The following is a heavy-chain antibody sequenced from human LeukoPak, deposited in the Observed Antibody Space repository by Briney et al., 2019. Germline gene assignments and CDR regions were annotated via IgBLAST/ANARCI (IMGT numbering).Heavy chain of an antibody. J-gene: IGHJ4*02. CDR2: TRYDGSNK. CDR1: GFTFSSYG. D-gene: IGHD3-10*01. Sequence: PGGSLRLSCAASGFTFSSYGMHWVRQAPGKGLEWVAFTRYDGSNKYYADSVKGRFTISRDNSKNTLYLQMNSLRAEDTAVYYCAKDYSYYGSGSYYFDYWGQGTLVAVSS. V-gene: IGHV3-30*02. CDR3: AKDYSYYGSGSYYFDY.